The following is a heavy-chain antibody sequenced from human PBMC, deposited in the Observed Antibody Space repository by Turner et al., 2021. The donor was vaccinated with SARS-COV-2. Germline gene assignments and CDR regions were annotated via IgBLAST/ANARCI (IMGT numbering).Heavy chain of an antibody. CDR3: ARDLNYYGMDV. CDR1: GFTVSRNY. Sequence: EVQLVESGGGLVQPGGSLRLSCAASGFTVSRNYMRWVRQAPGKGLEWVSVIYSGCSTYYADSVKGRFTISRHNSKNTLYLQMNSLRAEDTAVYYCARDLNYYGMDVWGQGTTVTVS. J-gene: IGHJ6*02. V-gene: IGHV3-53*04. D-gene: IGHD3-9*01. CDR2: IYSGCST.